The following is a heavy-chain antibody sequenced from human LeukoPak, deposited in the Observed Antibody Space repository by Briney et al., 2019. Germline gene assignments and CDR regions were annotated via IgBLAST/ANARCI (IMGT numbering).Heavy chain of an antibody. CDR1: GFTFGDYA. Sequence: PGGSLRLSCTASGFTFGDYAMSWVRQAPGKGLEWVGFIRSKAYGGTTEYAASVKGRFTISRDDSKSIAYLQMNSLKTEDTAVYYCTRDQRTKYYYDSSGYYYVDYWGQGTLVTVSS. CDR3: TRDQRTKYYYDSSGYYYVDY. CDR2: IRSKAYGGTT. J-gene: IGHJ4*02. V-gene: IGHV3-49*04. D-gene: IGHD3-22*01.